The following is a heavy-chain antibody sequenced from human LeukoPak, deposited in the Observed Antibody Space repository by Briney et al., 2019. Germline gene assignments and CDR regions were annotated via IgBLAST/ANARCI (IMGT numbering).Heavy chain of an antibody. D-gene: IGHD6-13*01. V-gene: IGHV3-49*04. J-gene: IGHJ4*02. CDR2: IRSKAYGGTT. CDR3: TRKSYSQGFDY. CDR1: GLTFGDYA. Sequence: GRSLRLSCTASGLTFGDYAVSWVRQAPGEGLEWVGFIRSKAYGGTTEYAASVKGRFTISRDDSKSIAYLQMNSLKTEDTAVYYCTRKSYSQGFDYWGQGTLVTVSS.